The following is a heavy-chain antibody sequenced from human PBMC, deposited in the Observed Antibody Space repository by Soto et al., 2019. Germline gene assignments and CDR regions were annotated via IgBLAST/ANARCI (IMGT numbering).Heavy chain of an antibody. V-gene: IGHV3-74*01. CDR3: VVVGAHVFAI. Sequence: GGSLRLSSSASGFTFSSFWMHWVRQAPGKGPVWVSVIDSAGSATSYADSVKGRFTVSRDNAKNTLYLQMNSLRAEDTADYYCVVVGAHVFAIWGQGTMVTVSS. CDR1: GFTFSSFW. J-gene: IGHJ3*02. CDR2: IDSAGSAT. D-gene: IGHD1-26*01.